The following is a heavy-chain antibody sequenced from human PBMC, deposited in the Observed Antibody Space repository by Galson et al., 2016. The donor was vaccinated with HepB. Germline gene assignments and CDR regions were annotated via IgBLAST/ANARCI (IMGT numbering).Heavy chain of an antibody. V-gene: IGHV3-23*01. CDR1: GLDLRNYA. D-gene: IGHD3-16*01. J-gene: IGHJ4*02. CDR2: IRHSGGDT. Sequence: SLRLSCAASGLDLRNYAMSWVRQAPGKGLEWVSAIRHSGGDTHYGDSVKGRFTISRDNSENTLFLQMNSLSAEDTATYYCAKDRHPYDYIGGKDHWGQGTLVTVSS. CDR3: AKDRHPYDYIGGKDH.